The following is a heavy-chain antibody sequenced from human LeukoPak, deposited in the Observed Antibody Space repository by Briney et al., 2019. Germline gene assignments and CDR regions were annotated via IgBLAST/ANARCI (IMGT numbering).Heavy chain of an antibody. CDR2: ISGSGGST. CDR3: ARDSRRIAAAGLDY. D-gene: IGHD6-13*01. J-gene: IGHJ4*02. Sequence: GGSLRLSCAASGFTFSSYAMSWVRQAPGKGLEWVSAISGSGGSTYYADSVKGRFTISRDNSKNTLYLQMNSLRAEDTAVYYCARDSRRIAAAGLDYWGQGTLVTVSS. CDR1: GFTFSSYA. V-gene: IGHV3-23*01.